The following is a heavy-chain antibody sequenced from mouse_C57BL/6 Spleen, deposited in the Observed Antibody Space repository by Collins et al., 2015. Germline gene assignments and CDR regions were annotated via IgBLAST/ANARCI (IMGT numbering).Heavy chain of an antibody. Sequence: QIQLVQSGPELKKPGETVKISCKASGYTFTTYGMSWVKQAPGKVLKWMGWINTYSGVPTYADDFKGRFAFSLETSASTAYLQINNLKNEDTATYFCARDSNWYFDVWGTGTTVTVSS. J-gene: IGHJ1*03. CDR2: INTYSGVP. V-gene: IGHV9-3*01. CDR3: ARDSNWYFDV. D-gene: IGHD2-5*01. CDR1: GYTFTTYG.